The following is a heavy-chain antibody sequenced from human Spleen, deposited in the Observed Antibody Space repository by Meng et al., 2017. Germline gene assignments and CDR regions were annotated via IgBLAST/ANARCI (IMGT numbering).Heavy chain of an antibody. D-gene: IGHD5-18*01. CDR1: GGSFSGYY. Sequence: QLQQWGAGLLKPSETLSLTCAVYGGSFSGYYWSWIRQPPGKGLEWIGEINHSGSTNYNPSLKSRVTISVDTSKNQFSLKLSSVTAADTAVYYCARGWGGYSYGAFDYWGQGTLVTVSS. CDR3: ARGWGGYSYGAFDY. CDR2: INHSGST. V-gene: IGHV4-34*01. J-gene: IGHJ4*02.